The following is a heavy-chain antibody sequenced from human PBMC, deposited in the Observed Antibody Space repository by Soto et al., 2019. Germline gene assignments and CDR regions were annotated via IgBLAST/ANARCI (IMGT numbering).Heavy chain of an antibody. Sequence: ASVKLCCEASGEAFTSCGLSWVRQAPGQGLEWMGWISAYNGNTNYAQKLQGRVTMTTDTSTSTAYMELRSLRSDDTAVYYCARDKMVGYFYWLPSPLLDYYYYMDVWGKGTTVPVSS. J-gene: IGHJ6*03. D-gene: IGHD3-9*01. CDR1: GEAFTSCG. V-gene: IGHV1-18*01. CDR2: ISAYNGNT. CDR3: ARDKMVGYFYWLPSPLLDYYYYMDV.